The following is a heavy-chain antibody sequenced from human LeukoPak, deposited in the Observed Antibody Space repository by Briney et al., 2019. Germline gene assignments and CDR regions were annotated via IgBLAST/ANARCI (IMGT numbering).Heavy chain of an antibody. J-gene: IGHJ5*02. Sequence: VASVTVSFKASGYTFTGYNMHWVRQAPEQGLEWMGWINPNSGGTNYAQKFQGRVTMTRDTSISTAYMELSRLRSDDTAVYYCAREGVVPAATGGTWFDPWGQGTLVTVSS. V-gene: IGHV1-2*02. CDR3: AREGVVPAATGGTWFDP. D-gene: IGHD2-2*01. CDR1: GYTFTGYN. CDR2: INPNSGGT.